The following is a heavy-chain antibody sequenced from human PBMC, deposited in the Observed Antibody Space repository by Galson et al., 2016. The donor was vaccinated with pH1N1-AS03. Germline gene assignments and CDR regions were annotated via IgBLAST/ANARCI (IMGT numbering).Heavy chain of an antibody. CDR3: ARFSGSYQFDY. CDR1: GYSISSGFH. D-gene: IGHD1-26*01. Sequence: TLSLTCAVSGYSISSGFHWAWVRQPPSKGLEWIGTISHSGNTYYNPSLKSRVTMSVDTSKNQLSLKLSSVTAADAAVYYCARFSGSYQFDYWGQGTLVTVSS. J-gene: IGHJ4*02. CDR2: ISHSGNT. V-gene: IGHV4-38-2*01.